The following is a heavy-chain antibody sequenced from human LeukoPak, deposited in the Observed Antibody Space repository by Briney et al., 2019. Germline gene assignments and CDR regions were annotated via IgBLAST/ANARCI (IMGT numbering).Heavy chain of an antibody. V-gene: IGHV4-30-4*07. Sequence: SQTLSLTCAVSGGSISSGGYSWSWIRQPPGKGLEWIGYIYYSVNTYYSPSLKSRVTISVDTSKNQFSLKLSSVTAADTAVYYCARAAYCGGDCQPHRYYMDVWGKGTTVTVSS. CDR2: IYYSVNT. J-gene: IGHJ6*03. D-gene: IGHD2-21*02. CDR1: GGSISSGGYS. CDR3: ARAAYCGGDCQPHRYYMDV.